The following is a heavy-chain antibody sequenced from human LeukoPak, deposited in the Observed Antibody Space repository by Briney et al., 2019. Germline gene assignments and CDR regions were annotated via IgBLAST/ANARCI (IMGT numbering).Heavy chain of an antibody. CDR3: ASKLQGQGAFDI. Sequence: PSETLSLTCTVSGGSISSHFWSWIRQPPGKGLEWIGYIFYSGTTKYNPSLRSRVTISADTSKNQFSLKLSSVTAADTAVYYCASKLQGQGAFDIWGQGTMVTVSS. V-gene: IGHV4-59*11. D-gene: IGHD1-26*01. J-gene: IGHJ3*02. CDR2: IFYSGTT. CDR1: GGSISSHF.